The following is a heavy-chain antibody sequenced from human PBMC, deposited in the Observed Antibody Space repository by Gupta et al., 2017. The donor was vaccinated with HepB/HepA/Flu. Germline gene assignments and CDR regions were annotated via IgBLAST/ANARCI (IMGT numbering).Heavy chain of an antibody. V-gene: IGHV4-34*01. CDR2: INHSGST. J-gene: IGHJ6*03. D-gene: IGHD2-2*01. CDR3: ARGKGYCSSTSCSRTYYYYYMDV. CDR1: GGSFSGYY. Sequence: QVQLQQWGAGLLKPSETLSLTCAVYGGSFSGYYWSWIRQPPGKGLEWIGEINHSGSTNYNPSLKSRVTISVDTSKNQFSLKLSSVTAADTAVYYCARGKGYCSSTSCSRTYYYYYMDVWGKGTTVTVSS.